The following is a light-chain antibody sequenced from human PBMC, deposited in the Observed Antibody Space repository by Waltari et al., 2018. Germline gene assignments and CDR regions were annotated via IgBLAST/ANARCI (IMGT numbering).Light chain of an antibody. CDR1: SRDLGGYNY. V-gene: IGLV2-14*01. J-gene: IGLJ2*01. CDR3: SSYTSTSTLDV. Sequence: QSALTQPASVSGSPGQSITISCTGTSRDLGGYNYVPWYQHHPGKAPQLMIYEVTKRPSGVSYRFSGSKSGNTASLTISGLQAEDEANYFCSSYTSTSTLDVFGGGTKLTVL. CDR2: EVT.